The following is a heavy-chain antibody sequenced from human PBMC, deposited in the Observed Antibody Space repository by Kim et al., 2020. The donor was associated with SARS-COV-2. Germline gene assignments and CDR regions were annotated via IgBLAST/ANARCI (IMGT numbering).Heavy chain of an antibody. J-gene: IGHJ5*02. CDR2: IYYSGST. CDR1: GGSISSSSYY. V-gene: IGHV4-39*07. Sequence: SETLSLTCTVSGGSISSSSYYWGWIRQPPGKGLEWIGSIYYSGSTYYNPSLKSRVTISVDTSKNQFSLKLSSVTAADTAVYYCARDCGGDCLKDDGNWFDPWGQGTLVTVSS. D-gene: IGHD2-21*02. CDR3: ARDCGGDCLKDDGNWFDP.